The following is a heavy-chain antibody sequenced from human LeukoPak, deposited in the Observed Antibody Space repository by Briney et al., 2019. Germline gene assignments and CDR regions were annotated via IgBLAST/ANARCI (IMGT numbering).Heavy chain of an antibody. D-gene: IGHD3-3*01. CDR3: ARDFFAKYDFWSGYYTSYYYGMDV. CDR1: GFTFSSYA. V-gene: IGHV3-23*01. CDR2: ISGSGGST. Sequence: PGGSLRLSCAASGFTFSSYAMSWVRQAPGKGLEWVSAISGSGGSTYYADSVKGRFTISRDNSKNTLYLQMNSLRAEDTAVYYCARDFFAKYDFWSGYYTSYYYGMDVWGQGTTVTVSS. J-gene: IGHJ6*02.